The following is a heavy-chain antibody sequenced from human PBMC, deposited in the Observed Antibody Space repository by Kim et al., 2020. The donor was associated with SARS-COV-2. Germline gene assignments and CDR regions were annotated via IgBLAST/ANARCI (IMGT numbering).Heavy chain of an antibody. D-gene: IGHD6-13*01. CDR2: IYTSGST. J-gene: IGHJ6*02. Sequence: SETLSLTCTVSGGSISSYYWSWIRQPAGKGLEWIGRIYTSGSTNYNPSLKSRVTMSVDTSKNQFSLKLSSVTAADTAVYYCARDQGVAAAGTRWYYYYGMDVWGQGTTVTVSS. V-gene: IGHV4-4*07. CDR3: ARDQGVAAAGTRWYYYYGMDV. CDR1: GGSISSYY.